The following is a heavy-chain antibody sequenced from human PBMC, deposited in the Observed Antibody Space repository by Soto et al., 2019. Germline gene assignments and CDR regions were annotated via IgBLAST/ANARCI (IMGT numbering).Heavy chain of an antibody. Sequence: ASVKVSCKASGGTFSSYSISWVRQAPGQGLEWMGRILPIVDITTYAQKLEGRVTITADKSTSTAYMELSSLRSEDTAVYYCARSQTTVTSYDYWGQGTLVTVSS. CDR3: ARSQTTVTSYDY. D-gene: IGHD4-17*01. V-gene: IGHV1-69*02. CDR2: ILPIVDIT. J-gene: IGHJ4*02. CDR1: GGTFSSYS.